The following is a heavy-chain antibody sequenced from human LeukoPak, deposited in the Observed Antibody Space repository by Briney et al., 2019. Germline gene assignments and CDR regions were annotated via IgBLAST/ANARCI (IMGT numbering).Heavy chain of an antibody. Sequence: GRSLRLSSAASGFTFTSYGMHWVRQAPGKGLEWVAVIWNDGSNKYYADSVKGRFTISRDNSKNTLYLQMNSLRVEDMAVYYCARPSGTWGAFDIWGQGTMVTVSS. CDR3: ARPSGTWGAFDI. V-gene: IGHV3-33*01. J-gene: IGHJ3*02. D-gene: IGHD1-7*01. CDR1: GFTFTSYG. CDR2: IWNDGSNK.